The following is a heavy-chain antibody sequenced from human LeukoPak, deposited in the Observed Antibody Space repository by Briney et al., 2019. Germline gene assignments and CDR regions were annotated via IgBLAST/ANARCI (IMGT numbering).Heavy chain of an antibody. CDR1: GGSISSGGYY. CDR3: ARDQAAAGFDY. J-gene: IGHJ4*02. V-gene: IGHV4-31*03. Sequence: SETLSLTCTVSGGSISSGGYYWSWIRQHPGKGLEWIGYIYYSGSAYYNPSLKSRVTISVDTSKNQFSLKLSSVTAADTAVYYCARDQAAAGFDYWGQGTLVTVSS. CDR2: IYYSGSA. D-gene: IGHD6-13*01.